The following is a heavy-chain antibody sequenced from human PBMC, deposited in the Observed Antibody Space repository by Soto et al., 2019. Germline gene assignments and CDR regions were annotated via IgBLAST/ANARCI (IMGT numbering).Heavy chain of an antibody. J-gene: IGHJ5*01. CDR2: ISAYNGNT. D-gene: IGHD2-15*01. V-gene: IGHV1-18*04. CDR1: GYTFTSYG. CDR3: ARSPCSSAASCYSDPDS. Sequence: ASVKGSCKASGYTFTSYGISWVRQAPGQGLEWMGWISAYNGNTNYAQKLQGRVTMTTDTSTSTAYMELSSLRSEDTAVYYCARSPCSSAASCYSDPDSWGHGLLVTVPP.